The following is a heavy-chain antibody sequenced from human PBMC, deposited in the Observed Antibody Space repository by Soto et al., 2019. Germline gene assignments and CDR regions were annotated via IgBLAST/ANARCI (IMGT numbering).Heavy chain of an antibody. CDR1: GFTFSSYA. CDR2: ISGSGGST. D-gene: IGHD3-22*01. J-gene: IGHJ4*02. CDR3: AKDYYDSSGYYVEPDY. Sequence: GGSLRLSCAASGFTFSSYAMSWVRQAPGKGLEWVSAISGSGGSTYYADSVKGRFTISRDNSKNTLYLQMNSLRAEDTAVYYCAKDYYDSSGYYVEPDYWGQGTLVTVSS. V-gene: IGHV3-23*01.